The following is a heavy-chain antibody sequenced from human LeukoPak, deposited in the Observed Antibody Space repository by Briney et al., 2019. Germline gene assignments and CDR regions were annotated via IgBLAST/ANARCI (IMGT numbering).Heavy chain of an antibody. CDR1: GYTFTGYY. CDR2: INPNSGGT. V-gene: IGHV1-2*02. D-gene: IGHD5-24*01. Sequence: ASVKVSCKASGYTFTGYYMHWVRQAPGQGLEWMGWINPNSGGTNYAQKFQGRVTKTRDTSISTAYMELSRLRSDDTAVYYCARGGLSRDGYKAMLSDYWGQGTLLTVSS. J-gene: IGHJ4*02. CDR3: ARGGLSRDGYKAMLSDY.